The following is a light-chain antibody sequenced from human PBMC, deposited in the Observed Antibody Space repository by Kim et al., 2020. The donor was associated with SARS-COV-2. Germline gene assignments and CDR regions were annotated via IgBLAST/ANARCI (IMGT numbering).Light chain of an antibody. V-gene: IGKV1-6*01. CDR1: QAIRNE. CDR2: ATS. CDR3: LQDKRYPRT. Sequence: AIQMTQSPSSLSASVGDRVTITCRASQAIRNELGWYQQKAGKAPKLLIYATSTLERGVPSRFSGSGSGTDFTLTISSLQPEDFATYYSLQDKRYPRTCGQGTKVDIK. J-gene: IGKJ1*01.